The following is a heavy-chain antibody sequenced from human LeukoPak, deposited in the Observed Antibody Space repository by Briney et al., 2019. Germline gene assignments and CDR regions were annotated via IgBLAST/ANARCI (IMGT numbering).Heavy chain of an antibody. CDR1: GGSISSGSYY. CDR2: IYTSGST. D-gene: IGHD6-13*01. V-gene: IGHV4-61*02. Sequence: PSETLSLTCTVSGGSISSGSYYWSWIRQPAGKGLEWIGRIYTSGSTNYNPSLKSRVTISVDTSKNQFSLKLSSVTAADTAVYYCARNRAAAAPLDWGQGTLVTVSS. CDR3: ARNRAAAAPLD. J-gene: IGHJ1*01.